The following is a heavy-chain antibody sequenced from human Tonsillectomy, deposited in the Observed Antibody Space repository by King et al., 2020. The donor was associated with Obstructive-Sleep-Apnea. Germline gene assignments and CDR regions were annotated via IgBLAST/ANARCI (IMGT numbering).Heavy chain of an antibody. CDR3: AKGYDILTGYYNGDAFDI. Sequence: VQLVESGGGLVQPGGSLRLSCAASGFTFSSYAMSWVRQAPGKGLEWVSAISGSGGSTYYADSVKGRFTISRDNSKNTLYLQMNSLRAEDTAVYYCAKGYDILTGYYNGDAFDIWAQGTMVTVSS. V-gene: IGHV3-23*04. CDR1: GFTFSSYA. D-gene: IGHD3-9*01. J-gene: IGHJ3*02. CDR2: ISGSGGST.